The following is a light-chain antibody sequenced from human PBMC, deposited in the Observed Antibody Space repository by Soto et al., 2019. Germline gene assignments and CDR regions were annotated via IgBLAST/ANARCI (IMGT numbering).Light chain of an antibody. J-gene: IGKJ4*01. CDR3: QQSYSTLP. CDR1: QSISSY. V-gene: IGKV1-39*01. CDR2: AAS. Sequence: DIQMTQSPSSLSASVGDRVTITCRASQSISSYLNWYQQKPGKAPKLLIYAASSLQSGVPSRFSGSGSGTDFTLTISSLQPEDFANYYCQQSYSTLPFGGGTKVEIK.